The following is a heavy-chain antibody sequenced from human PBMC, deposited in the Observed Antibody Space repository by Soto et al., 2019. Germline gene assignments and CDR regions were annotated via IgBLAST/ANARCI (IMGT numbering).Heavy chain of an antibody. CDR1: GGTFSSYA. D-gene: IGHD3-16*02. CDR3: VRGKPREIRVGGNIVVPSSDAFDI. CDR2: IVPTIRAA. Sequence: QVQLAQSGAEVKKPGSSVKVSCKASGGTFSSYAISWVRQAPGQGLEWVGGIVPTIRAAQYAQKFRARVNNIAEEFTSTAYMEPRRMGSGDTAVYYCVRGKPREIRVGGNIVVPSSDAFDIRDLWTMVTVSS. J-gene: IGHJ3*02. V-gene: IGHV1-69*01.